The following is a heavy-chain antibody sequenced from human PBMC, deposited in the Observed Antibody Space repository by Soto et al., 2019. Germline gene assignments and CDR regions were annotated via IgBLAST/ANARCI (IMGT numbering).Heavy chain of an antibody. CDR1: VGSFSGYY. J-gene: IGHJ5*02. D-gene: IGHD2-2*01. Sequence: PSETLSLTCAVYVGSFSGYYWSWIRQPPGKGLEWIGEINHSGSTNYNPSLKSRVTISVDTSKNQFSLKLSSVTAADTAVYYCARGFNSQLLAYSWFDPWGQGTLVTVSS. CDR3: ARGFNSQLLAYSWFDP. V-gene: IGHV4-34*01. CDR2: INHSGST.